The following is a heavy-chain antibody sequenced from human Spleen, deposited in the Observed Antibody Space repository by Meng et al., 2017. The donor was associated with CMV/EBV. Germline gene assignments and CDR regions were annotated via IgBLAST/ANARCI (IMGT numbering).Heavy chain of an antibody. CDR2: ISTSGFNT. J-gene: IGHJ4*02. D-gene: IGHD2-2*02. V-gene: IGHV3-23*01. CDR3: AKEGYCSSISCYMDS. CDR1: GFIFSNHG. Sequence: GESLKISCTASGFIFSNHGMSWVRQAPGKGLEWVSSISTSGFNTYYADSVMGRFTISRDNSKKTLYVQMDSLRAEDTAVYYCAKEGYCSSISCYMDSWGPGTLVTVSS.